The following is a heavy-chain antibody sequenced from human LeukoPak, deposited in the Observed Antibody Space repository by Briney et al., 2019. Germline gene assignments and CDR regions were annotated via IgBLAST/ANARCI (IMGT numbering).Heavy chain of an antibody. D-gene: IGHD1-7*01. CDR1: GYTFTSYD. J-gene: IGHJ5*02. V-gene: IGHV1-8*03. CDR3: ARESAGLELHWFDP. Sequence: ASVKVSCKASGYTFTSYDINWVRQATGQGLEWMGWMNPNSGNTGYAQKFQGRVTITRNTSISTAYMELSSLRSEDTAVYYCARESAGLELHWFDPWGQGTLVTVSS. CDR2: MNPNSGNT.